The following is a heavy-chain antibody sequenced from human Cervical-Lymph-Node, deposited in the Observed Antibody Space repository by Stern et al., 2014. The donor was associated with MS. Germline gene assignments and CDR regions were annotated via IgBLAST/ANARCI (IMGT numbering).Heavy chain of an antibody. Sequence: DVQLVESGGALVQPVGSLRLSCTPSGLTVRNNYMSWVRPAPGRGLEWVSLIYSGGGTYYADFAKGRFSISRDNSKNTLYLQMDNLRSEDSAVYYCTGYNWNEDWFGPWGQGTLVTVSS. CDR3: TGYNWNEDWFGP. D-gene: IGHD1-1*01. V-gene: IGHV3-66*02. CDR1: GLTVRNNY. CDR2: IYSGGGT. J-gene: IGHJ5*02.